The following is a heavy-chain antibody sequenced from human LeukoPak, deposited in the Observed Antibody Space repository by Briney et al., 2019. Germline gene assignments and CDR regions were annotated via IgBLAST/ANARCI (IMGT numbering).Heavy chain of an antibody. D-gene: IGHD1-14*01. J-gene: IGHJ4*02. V-gene: IGHV3-7*04. CDR1: GFTFSSYW. Sequence: GGSLRLSCAASGFTFSSYWMSWVRQAPGKGLEWVANIKPDGSEKYYVDSVKGRFTISRDNAKNSLYLQMSSLRVEDTALYFCARHNPLWGYWGQGTLSPSPQ. CDR3: ARHNPLWGY. CDR2: IKPDGSEK.